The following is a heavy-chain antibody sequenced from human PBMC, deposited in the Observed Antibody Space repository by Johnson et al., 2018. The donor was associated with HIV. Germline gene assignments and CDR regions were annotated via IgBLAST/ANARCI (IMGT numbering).Heavy chain of an antibody. CDR2: INWNGGST. CDR1: GFTFDDYG. V-gene: IGHV3-20*04. J-gene: IGHJ3*02. D-gene: IGHD1-26*01. CDR3: ARGGSSRNPAFDI. Sequence: VQLVESGGGLVQPGRSLRLSCTASGFTFDDYGMSWVREVPGKGLEWVSGINWNGGSTTYADSVKGRFTISRDNAKNSLYLQMNSLRAEDTAVYYCARGGSSRNPAFDIWGQGTMVTVSS.